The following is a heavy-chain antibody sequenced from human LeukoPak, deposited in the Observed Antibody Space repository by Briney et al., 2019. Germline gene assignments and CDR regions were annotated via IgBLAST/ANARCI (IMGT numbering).Heavy chain of an antibody. V-gene: IGHV3-23*01. CDR2: ISGSAGRT. J-gene: IGHJ4*02. CDR3: AKDDGDSNGSYDS. Sequence: GRSLRLSCAASGFTFSSYAMSWVRQAPGKGLEKVSGISGSAGRTYYAAPVKGRLTISRENSKKTLYPQTNTLRAEDTAVYYCAKDDGDSNGSYDSWGKGTLVTVSS. CDR1: GFTFSSYA. D-gene: IGHD3-22*01.